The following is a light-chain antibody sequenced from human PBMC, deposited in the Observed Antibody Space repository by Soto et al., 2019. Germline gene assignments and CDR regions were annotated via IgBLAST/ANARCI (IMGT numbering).Light chain of an antibody. V-gene: IGKV3D-20*02. CDR3: QQYNDWPLT. CDR2: DAS. CDR1: QSVTSTH. Sequence: EIVLTQSPGTLSLSPGERATLSCRASQSVTSTHLAWYQQKPGQAPRLLIYDASTRATGIPDRFSGSGSGTDFTLTISRLEPEDFAVYYCQQYNDWPLTFGQGTKLEIK. J-gene: IGKJ2*01.